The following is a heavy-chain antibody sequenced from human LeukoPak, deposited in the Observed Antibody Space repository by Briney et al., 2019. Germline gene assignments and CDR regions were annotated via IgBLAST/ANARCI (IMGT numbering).Heavy chain of an antibody. CDR3: ARRIPAYDFWSGYYRYAVDI. Sequence: SETLSLTCTVSGGSISSSSYYWGWIRQPPGKGLEWIGSIYYSGSTYYNPSLKSRVTISVDTSKNQFSLKLSSVTAADTAVYYCARRIPAYDFWSGYYRYAVDIWGQGTMVTVSS. D-gene: IGHD3-3*01. CDR2: IYYSGST. CDR1: GGSISSSSYY. V-gene: IGHV4-39*01. J-gene: IGHJ3*02.